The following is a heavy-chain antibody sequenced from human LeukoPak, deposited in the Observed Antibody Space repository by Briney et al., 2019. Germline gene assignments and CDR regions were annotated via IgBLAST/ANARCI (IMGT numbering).Heavy chain of an antibody. CDR1: GFTFRTYW. Sequence: PGGSLRLSCAASGFTFRTYWMAWVRQAPGKGLEWVSSISSSSSYIYYADSVKGRFTISRDNAKNSLYLQMNSLRAEDTAVYYCARGGDYSNYWFDPWGQGTLVTVSS. CDR3: ARGGDYSNYWFDP. J-gene: IGHJ5*02. CDR2: ISSSSSYI. D-gene: IGHD4-11*01. V-gene: IGHV3-21*01.